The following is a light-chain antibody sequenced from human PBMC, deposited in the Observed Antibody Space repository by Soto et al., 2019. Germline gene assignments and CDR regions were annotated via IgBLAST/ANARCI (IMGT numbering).Light chain of an antibody. CDR3: SSYTSSSTLDVV. V-gene: IGLV2-14*01. CDR1: SSDVGGYNY. CDR2: DVS. J-gene: IGLJ2*01. Sequence: QSALTQPASVSGSPGQSITISCTGTSSDVGGYNYVSWYQQHPGKAPKLMIYDVSHRPSGVSNRFSGAKSGNTASLTISGLQAEDEADYYCSSYTSSSTLDVVFGGGTQLTVL.